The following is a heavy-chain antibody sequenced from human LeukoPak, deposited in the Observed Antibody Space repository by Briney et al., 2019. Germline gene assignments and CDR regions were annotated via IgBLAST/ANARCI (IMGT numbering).Heavy chain of an antibody. CDR3: ARAVPAAGTHY. CDR1: GGSISSYY. CDR2: IYYSGST. D-gene: IGHD6-13*01. J-gene: IGHJ4*02. Sequence: SETLSLTCTVSGGSISSYYWSWIRQPPGKGLEWIGYIYYSGSTNYNPSLKSRVTISVDTSKNQFSLKLSSVIAADTAVYYCARAVPAAGTHYWGQATLVTVSA. V-gene: IGHV4-59*01.